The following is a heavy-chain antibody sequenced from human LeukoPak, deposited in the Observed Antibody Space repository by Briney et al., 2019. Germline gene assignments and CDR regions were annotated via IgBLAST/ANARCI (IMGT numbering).Heavy chain of an antibody. CDR1: GYFIRSGYY. CDR3: ARDGYDYRSNPANWFDP. V-gene: IGHV4-38-2*02. CDR2: VYHSGNT. J-gene: IGHJ5*02. Sequence: SETLSLTCDVSGYFIRSGYYWGWIRQPPGKGLEWIGSVYHSGNTYYNPSLKSRVTISVDTSKSQFYLKLSSVTAADTAVYYCARDGYDYRSNPANWFDPWGQGTLVTVSS. D-gene: IGHD3-22*01.